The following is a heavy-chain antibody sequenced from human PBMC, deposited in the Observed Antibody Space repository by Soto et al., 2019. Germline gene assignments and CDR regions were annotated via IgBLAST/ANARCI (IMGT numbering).Heavy chain of an antibody. J-gene: IGHJ6*01. V-gene: IGHV3-30*18. CDR3: AKGEQQLAFYYGVDV. CDR2: ISHDGSNK. D-gene: IGHD6-13*01. CDR1: GFAFSSYG. Sequence: QVQLVESGGGVVQPGRSLRLSCAASGFAFSSYGMHWVRQAPGKGLEWVAVISHDGSNKYYADSVKGRFTISRDKSKNQLQLHRNTRRAEDTAGYYCAKGEQQLAFYYGVDVWGQGSTVTVSS.